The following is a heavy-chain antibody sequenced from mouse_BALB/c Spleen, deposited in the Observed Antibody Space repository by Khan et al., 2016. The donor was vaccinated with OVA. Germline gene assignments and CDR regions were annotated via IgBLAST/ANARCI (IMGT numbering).Heavy chain of an antibody. D-gene: IGHD2-10*01. CDR1: GFSLTNYG. J-gene: IGHJ4*01. Sequence: QVQLKESGPGLVAPSQSLSITCTISGFSLTNYGVHWVRQPPGKGLEWLVVIWSDGSTTYNSALKSRLTISKDNSESQVFLQMNSLQTDDTDMYFCARQPYYHYNIMDYWGQGTSVTVSS. V-gene: IGHV2-6-1*01. CDR2: IWSDGST. CDR3: ARQPYYHYNIMDY.